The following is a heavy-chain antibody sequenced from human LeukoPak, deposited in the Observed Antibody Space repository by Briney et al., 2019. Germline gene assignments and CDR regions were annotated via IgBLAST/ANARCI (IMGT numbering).Heavy chain of an antibody. D-gene: IGHD2-2*01. CDR3: AHGSMYQLDY. Sequence: GGSLRLSCAASGFTFSSHGMSWVRQAPGKGLEWVSGIVGGAGGTYYADSVKGRFTISRDNSKNTLYLQMNSLRAEDTAVYYCAHGSMYQLDYWGQGTLVTVSS. CDR1: GFTFSSHG. CDR2: IVGGAGGT. V-gene: IGHV3-23*01. J-gene: IGHJ4*02.